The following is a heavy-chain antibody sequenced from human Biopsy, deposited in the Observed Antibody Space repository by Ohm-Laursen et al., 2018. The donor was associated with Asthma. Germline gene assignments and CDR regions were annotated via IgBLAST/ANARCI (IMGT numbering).Heavy chain of an antibody. V-gene: IGHV4-31*03. Sequence: TLSLTCTVSYGSITSGGSYWTWIRQHPGKVQERGRFIYYSRSTYYNPSLKSRVSIAIDTSKNQFYLKLSPVSAADTAVYYCARAQDYYDSGGYYRSFDYWGQGTLVTVSS. J-gene: IGHJ4*02. CDR3: ARAQDYYDSGGYYRSFDY. D-gene: IGHD3-22*01. CDR1: YGSITSGGSY. CDR2: IYYSRST.